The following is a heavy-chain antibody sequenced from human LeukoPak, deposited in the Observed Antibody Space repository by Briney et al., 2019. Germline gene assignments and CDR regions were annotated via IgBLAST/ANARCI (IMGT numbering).Heavy chain of an antibody. CDR1: GFIFDDYG. CDR3: ARMDSSPGSYMDV. Sequence: GGSLRLSCAASGFIFDDYGMSWVRQAPGKGLEWVSGINWNGGSIDYAYSVKGRFTISRDNAKNSLYLQMNSLRAEDTALYCCARMDSSPGSYMDVWGKGTTVTVSS. V-gene: IGHV3-20*04. J-gene: IGHJ6*03. D-gene: IGHD6-13*01. CDR2: INWNGGSI.